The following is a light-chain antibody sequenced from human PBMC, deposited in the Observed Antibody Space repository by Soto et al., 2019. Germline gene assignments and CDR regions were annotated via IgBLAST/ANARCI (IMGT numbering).Light chain of an antibody. V-gene: IGLV2-14*01. CDR3: SSYTSSSTL. Sequence: QSALTQPASVSGSPGQSITISCTGTSSDVGGYNYVSWYQQHPGKAPKLMIYAVTDRPSGVSSRFSGSKSGNTASLTISGLQAEDEADSYCSSYTSSSTLFGTGDQGHRP. J-gene: IGLJ1*01. CDR1: SSDVGGYNY. CDR2: AVT.